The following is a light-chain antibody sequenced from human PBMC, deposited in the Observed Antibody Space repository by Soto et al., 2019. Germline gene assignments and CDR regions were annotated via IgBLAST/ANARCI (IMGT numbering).Light chain of an antibody. V-gene: IGKV1-5*03. Sequence: DIQMTQFPSTLSASIGDRVTITCRASQTISSSLAWYQQKPGKAPKLLIYRASSLETGVPSRFSGSGSATEFTLTISSLQPDDFATYYCQQYNSYSPYTFGQGTRLEIK. CDR2: RAS. CDR3: QQYNSYSPYT. J-gene: IGKJ2*01. CDR1: QTISSS.